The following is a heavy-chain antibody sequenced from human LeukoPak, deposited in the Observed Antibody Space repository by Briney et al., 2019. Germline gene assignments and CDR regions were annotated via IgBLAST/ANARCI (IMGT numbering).Heavy chain of an antibody. D-gene: IGHD2-2*01. CDR3: ARAEGSSTSCYSCWFDP. J-gene: IGHJ5*02. CDR1: GYSISSGYY. CDR2: IYHSGST. Sequence: SETLSLTCTVSGYSISSGYYWGWIRQPPGKGLEWIGSIYHSGSTYYNPSLKSRVTVSVDTSKNQFSLKLSSVTAADTAVYYCARAEGSSTSCYSCWFDPWGQGTLVTVSS. V-gene: IGHV4-38-2*02.